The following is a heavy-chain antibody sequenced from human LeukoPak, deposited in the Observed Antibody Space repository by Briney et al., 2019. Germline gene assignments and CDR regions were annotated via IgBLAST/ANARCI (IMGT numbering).Heavy chain of an antibody. J-gene: IGHJ4*02. CDR1: GFTFSSYA. CDR2: IGGDGGRT. D-gene: IGHD3-22*01. V-gene: IGHV3-23*01. CDR3: AKEKYSNGFFDY. Sequence: PGGSLRLSCAASGFTFSSYAMSWVRQAPGKGLEWVSAIGGDGGRTYYADSMKGRFTISRDNSKDTLYLQMNGLSPEDTAVYYCAKEKYSNGFFDYWGQGTLVSVSS.